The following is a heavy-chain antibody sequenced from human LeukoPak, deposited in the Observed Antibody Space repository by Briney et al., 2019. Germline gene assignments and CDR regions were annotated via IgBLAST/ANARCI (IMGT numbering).Heavy chain of an antibody. CDR1: GYSFTDYY. D-gene: IGHD2-21*01. CDR3: ARADRLHGGPYLIGP. CDR2: INPNSGGT. J-gene: IGHJ5*02. V-gene: IGHV1-2*02. Sequence: ASVKVSCKTSGYSFTDYYMHWVRQAPGQGLEWMGWINPNSGGTSSAQKFQGRVTMTRDTSITTVYMEASWLTSDDTAIYYCARADRLHGGPYLIGPWGQRTLVTVSS.